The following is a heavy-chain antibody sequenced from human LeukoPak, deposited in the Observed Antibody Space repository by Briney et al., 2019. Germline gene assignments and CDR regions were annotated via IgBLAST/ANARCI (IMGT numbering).Heavy chain of an antibody. J-gene: IGHJ4*02. CDR3: ATVAVIRGVTYSDY. V-gene: IGHV4-59*01. Sequence: SETLSLTCTVSGGSISSYYWSWIRQPPGKGLEWIAYLFYSGSTDYNPSLESRVTISVDTSKNQFSLKLRSVTAADTAVYYCATVAVIRGVTYSDYWGQGTPVTVSS. CDR1: GGSISSYY. D-gene: IGHD3-10*01. CDR2: LFYSGST.